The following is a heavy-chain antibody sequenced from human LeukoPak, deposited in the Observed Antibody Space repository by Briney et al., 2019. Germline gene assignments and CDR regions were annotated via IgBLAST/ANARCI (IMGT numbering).Heavy chain of an antibody. CDR3: TTDTRRIDTFA. CDR2: IKRRSDGGTP. CDR1: GFSFNDAW. J-gene: IGHJ4*02. D-gene: IGHD2-2*01. V-gene: IGHV3-15*07. Sequence: GGSLRLSCAASGFSFNDAWMNWVRQAPGQGLEWVGRIKRRSDGGTPDYAAPVQGRFTISRDESQNTLYLQMDSLKTGDTAVYYCTTDTRRIDTFAWGQGTLVTVAA.